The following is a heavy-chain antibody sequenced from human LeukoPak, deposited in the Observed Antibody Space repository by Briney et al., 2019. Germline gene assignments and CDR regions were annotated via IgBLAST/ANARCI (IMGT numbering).Heavy chain of an antibody. V-gene: IGHV3-48*03. D-gene: IGHD6-19*01. Sequence: GGSLRLSCAASGFTSSSYEMNWVRQAPGKGLEWVSYISSSGSTIYYADSVKGRFTISRDNAKNSLYLQMNSLRAEDTAVYYCARDGSSGWYTPYYFDYWGQGTLVTVSS. CDR2: ISSSGSTI. CDR3: ARDGSSGWYTPYYFDY. J-gene: IGHJ4*02. CDR1: GFTSSSYE.